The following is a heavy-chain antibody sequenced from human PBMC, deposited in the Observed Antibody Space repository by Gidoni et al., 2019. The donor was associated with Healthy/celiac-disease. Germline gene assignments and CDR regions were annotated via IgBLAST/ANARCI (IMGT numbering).Heavy chain of an antibody. CDR1: GFTFDDYA. J-gene: IGHJ4*02. Sequence: EVQLVESGGGLVQPGRSLRLSCAASGFTFDDYAIHWVRQAPGKGLEWVSGISWNSGSIGYADSVKGRFTISRDNAKNSLYLQMNSLRAEDTALYYCAKSRIAVAGTFDYWGQGTLVTVSS. V-gene: IGHV3-9*01. CDR3: AKSRIAVAGTFDY. D-gene: IGHD6-19*01. CDR2: ISWNSGSI.